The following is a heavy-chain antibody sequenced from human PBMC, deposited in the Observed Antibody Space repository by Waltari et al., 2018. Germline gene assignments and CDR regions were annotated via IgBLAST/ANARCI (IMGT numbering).Heavy chain of an antibody. CDR3: ARARAWGPKAFDV. V-gene: IGHV1-2*04. CDR2: VNPNSGGT. J-gene: IGHJ3*01. Sequence: QVQLVQSEAEVRTPGASVKVSCQASGYNFIDYYVHWVRQAPGQGLEWMGWVNPNSGGTMYLRKFEGWVTFSTDTSVNTAYMEVTRLKSDDTATYFCARARAWGPKAFDVWGQGTRLTVSS. D-gene: IGHD7-27*01. CDR1: GYNFIDYY.